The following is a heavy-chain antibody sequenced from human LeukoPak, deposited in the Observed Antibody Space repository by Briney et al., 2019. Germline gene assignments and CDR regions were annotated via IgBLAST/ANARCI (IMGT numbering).Heavy chain of an antibody. CDR2: IYTSGST. Sequence: PSETLSLTCTVSGGSISSYYWSWIRQPPRKGLEWIWYIYTSGSTSYNPSLKSRVTISVDTSKNQFSLKLSSVTAADTAVYYCARHGGSGDSRGYYYPRAYDAFDIWSQGTMVTVSS. CDR1: GGSISSYY. V-gene: IGHV4-4*09. CDR3: ARHGGSGDSRGYYYPRAYDAFDI. D-gene: IGHD3-22*01. J-gene: IGHJ3*02.